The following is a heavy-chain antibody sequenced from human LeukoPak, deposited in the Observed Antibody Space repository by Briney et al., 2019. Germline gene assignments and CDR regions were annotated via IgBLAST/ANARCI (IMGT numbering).Heavy chain of an antibody. CDR2: MYSGDST. V-gene: IGHV3-53*01. Sequence: SGGSLRLSCAASGFTVRSNYMTWVRQAPGKGLEWVSVMYSGDSTYYDDSVKGRFTISRDNSKNTLDLQTNSLRDEDTGVYYCARADGYSSWFVHWGQGTLVTVSS. J-gene: IGHJ5*02. CDR1: GFTVRSNY. CDR3: ARADGYSSWFVH. D-gene: IGHD5-18*01.